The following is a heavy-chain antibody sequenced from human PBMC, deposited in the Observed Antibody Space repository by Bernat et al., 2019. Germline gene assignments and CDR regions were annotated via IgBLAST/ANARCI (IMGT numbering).Heavy chain of an antibody. J-gene: IGHJ4*02. Sequence: EVQLVESGGGLVKPGGSLRLSCAASGFTLSSSWMHWIRQPPGKGPVWASRISGDGSKTSYADSVKGRFTISRDNAKNTVYLQINSLRAEDTAVYYCAREVATSFDYWGQGTLVTVSS. V-gene: IGHV3-74*01. D-gene: IGHD5-12*01. CDR2: ISGDGSKT. CDR1: GFTLSSSW. CDR3: AREVATSFDY.